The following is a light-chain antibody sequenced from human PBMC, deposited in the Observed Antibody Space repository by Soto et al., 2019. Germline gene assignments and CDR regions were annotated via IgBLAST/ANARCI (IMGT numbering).Light chain of an antibody. J-gene: IGLJ1*01. CDR2: DVS. CDR3: SSYTCSSTPYV. Sequence: QSVLTQPASVSGSPGQSITISCTGTSSDFGGYNYVSWYQQHPGKAPKLMIYDVSNRPSGVSNRFSGSKSGNTASLTISGLQAEDEADYYCSSYTCSSTPYVFGTGTKVTVL. CDR1: SSDFGGYNY. V-gene: IGLV2-14*01.